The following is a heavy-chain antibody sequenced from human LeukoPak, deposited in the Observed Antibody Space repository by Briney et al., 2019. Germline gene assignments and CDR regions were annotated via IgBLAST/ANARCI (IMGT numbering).Heavy chain of an antibody. Sequence: GASVKVSCTASGFTFTNYDINWVRQATGQGLEWIGWMNPRNGNTGYAQKFQGRVTITRDTSASTAYMELSSLRSEDTAVYYCARVRRWELNFDYWGQGTLVTVSS. V-gene: IGHV1-8*01. J-gene: IGHJ4*02. D-gene: IGHD1-26*01. CDR3: ARVRRWELNFDY. CDR1: GFTFTNYD. CDR2: MNPRNGNT.